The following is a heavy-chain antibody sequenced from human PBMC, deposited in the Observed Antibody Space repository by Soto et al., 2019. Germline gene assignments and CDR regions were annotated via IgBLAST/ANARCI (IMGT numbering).Heavy chain of an antibody. CDR2: IYSAGST. CDR3: ARVRREYDNSGPVDY. J-gene: IGHJ4*02. V-gene: IGHV4-59*12. Sequence: SETLSLTCTVSGASITQYYWNWIRQSPGKGLEWIGYIYSAGSTDYNPSLQSRVTISLDRSRNQFSLKLNSVTAADTAVYYCARVRREYDNSGPVDYWGQGTLVTVSS. D-gene: IGHD3-22*01. CDR1: GASITQYY.